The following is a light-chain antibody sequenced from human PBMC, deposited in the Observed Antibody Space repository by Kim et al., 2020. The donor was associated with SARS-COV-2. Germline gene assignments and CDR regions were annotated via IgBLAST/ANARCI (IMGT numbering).Light chain of an antibody. V-gene: IGKV1-16*01. CDR2: AAS. CDR1: QGIANN. CDR3: QQYDVYPRT. Sequence: DTQMTQSPSSLSASIGDRVIISCRASQGIANNLVWFHQKPGKAPKPLIYAASRLETGVPSRFSGSGSGTDFILTISSLQPEDYGTYYCQQYDVYPRTFGQGTKVEIK. J-gene: IGKJ1*01.